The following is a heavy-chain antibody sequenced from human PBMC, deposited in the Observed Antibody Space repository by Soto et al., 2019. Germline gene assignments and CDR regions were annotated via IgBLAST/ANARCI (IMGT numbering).Heavy chain of an antibody. CDR1: GVSISSSSYY. Sequence: SETLSLTCTVSGVSISSSSYYWGWIRQPPGKGLEWIGSIYYSGSTYYNPSLKSRVTISVDTSKNQFSLKLSSVTAADTAVYYCARVITIFGVVPSPKYYFDYWGQGTLVTVSS. D-gene: IGHD3-3*01. V-gene: IGHV4-39*01. CDR2: IYYSGST. J-gene: IGHJ4*02. CDR3: ARVITIFGVVPSPKYYFDY.